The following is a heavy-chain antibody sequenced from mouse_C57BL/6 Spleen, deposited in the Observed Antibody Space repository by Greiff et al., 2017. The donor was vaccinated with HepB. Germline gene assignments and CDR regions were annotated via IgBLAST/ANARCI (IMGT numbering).Heavy chain of an antibody. CDR1: GYTFTSYW. CDR2: INPSSGYT. D-gene: IGHD1-1*01. CDR3: ASSYGSTVYAMDY. V-gene: IGHV1-7*01. Sequence: QVQLQQSGAELAKPGASVKLSCKASGYTFTSYWMHWVKQRPGQGLEWIGYINPSSGYTKYNQKFKDKATLTADKSSSTAYMQLSSLTYEDSAVYYCASSYGSTVYAMDYWGQGTSVTVSS. J-gene: IGHJ4*01.